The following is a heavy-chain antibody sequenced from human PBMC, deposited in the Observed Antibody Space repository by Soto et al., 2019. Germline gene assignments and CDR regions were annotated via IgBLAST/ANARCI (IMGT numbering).Heavy chain of an antibody. Sequence: GPGPWQASETLSLTCTVSGGSISSYYWSWIRQPPGKGLEWIGYIYYSGSTNYNPSLKSRXXXXXXXXXXQLSLKLSSVTAADTAVYYCAGAVRRRDCSGGSCRRANWFDPWGKGTMVTV. J-gene: IGHJ5*02. CDR3: AGAVRRRDCSGGSCRRANWFDP. V-gene: IGHV4-59*01. D-gene: IGHD2-15*01. CDR1: GGSISSYY. CDR2: IYYSGST.